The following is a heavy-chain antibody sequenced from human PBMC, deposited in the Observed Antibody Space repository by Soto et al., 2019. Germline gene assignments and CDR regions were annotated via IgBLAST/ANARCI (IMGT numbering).Heavy chain of an antibody. Sequence: PGGSLRLSCAASGFTFSGYSMNWVRQSPGKGLEWVSSISSSSSYIYYADSVKGRFTISRDNAKNSLYLQMNSLRAEDTAVYYCARRRAAAPRDYYYGMDVWGQGTTGTVSS. CDR2: ISSSSSYI. D-gene: IGHD6-13*01. CDR3: ARRRAAAPRDYYYGMDV. V-gene: IGHV3-21*01. CDR1: GFTFSGYS. J-gene: IGHJ6*02.